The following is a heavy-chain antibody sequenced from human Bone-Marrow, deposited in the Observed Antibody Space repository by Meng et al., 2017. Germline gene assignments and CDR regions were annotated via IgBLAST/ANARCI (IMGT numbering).Heavy chain of an antibody. CDR1: GYTFTSYY. J-gene: IGHJ6*02. D-gene: IGHD2-15*01. V-gene: IGHV1-46*01. Sequence: ASVKVSCKASGYTFTSYYMLWVRQAPGQGLEWMGRINPSGGSTSYAQKFQGRVTMTRDTSTSTVYMELSSLISVDTAVYYCARESVGVVAATIADYYYYGMDVWGQGTTVTVSS. CDR3: ARESVGVVAATIADYYYYGMDV. CDR2: INPSGGST.